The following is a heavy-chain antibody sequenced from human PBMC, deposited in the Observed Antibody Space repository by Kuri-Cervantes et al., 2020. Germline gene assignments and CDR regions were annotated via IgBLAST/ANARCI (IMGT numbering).Heavy chain of an antibody. V-gene: IGHV1-8*01. Sequence: ASVKGSCKASGYTFTSYDIYCVRQATGQGVEWMGWMNPNSGNTGYAQKFQGRVTMTRNTSISTAYMELSSLRSEDTAVYYCARADRHPYRSILTGYFYYDDGMDVWGQGTTVTVSS. CDR2: MNPNSGNT. D-gene: IGHD3-9*01. CDR3: ARADRHPYRSILTGYFYYDDGMDV. J-gene: IGHJ6*02. CDR1: GYTFTSYD.